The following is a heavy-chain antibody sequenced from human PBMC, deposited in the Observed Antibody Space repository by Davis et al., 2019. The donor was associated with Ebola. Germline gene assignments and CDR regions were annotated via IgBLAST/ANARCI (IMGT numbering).Heavy chain of an antibody. Sequence: AASVKVSCKASGYSFTNYGVNWVRQAPGQGLEWMGWISGYNGNTNYAQKLQGRVTMTTDTSTSTAYMELRSLRSDDTAVYYCATGWGELLGDYWGQGTLVTVSS. J-gene: IGHJ4*02. CDR3: ATGWGELLGDY. CDR1: GYSFTNYG. V-gene: IGHV1-18*01. D-gene: IGHD1-26*01. CDR2: ISGYNGNT.